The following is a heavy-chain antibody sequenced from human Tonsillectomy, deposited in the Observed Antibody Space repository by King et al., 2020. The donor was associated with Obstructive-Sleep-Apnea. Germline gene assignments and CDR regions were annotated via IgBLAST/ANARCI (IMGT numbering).Heavy chain of an antibody. V-gene: IGHV4-39*07. D-gene: IGHD3-22*01. Sequence: QLQESGPGLVKPSETLSLTCIVSGGSISSSSYYWGWIRQPPGKGLEWIGNXXYXXSTPYXPSLKSRVTISVDTSKNQFSLKLSSVTAADTALYYCAGXLXXXXXGYYXGXGTLVTXXX. CDR1: GGSISSSSYY. J-gene: IGHJ4*01. CDR3: AGXLXXXXXGYY. CDR2: XXYXXST.